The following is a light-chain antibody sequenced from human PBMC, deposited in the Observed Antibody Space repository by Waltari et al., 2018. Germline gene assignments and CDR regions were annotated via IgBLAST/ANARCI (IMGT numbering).Light chain of an antibody. Sequence: DIQMTQSPSSLSSSVGDRVTITCRASLSISGYLNWYQQKPGKAPNLLIYTASTLQSGVPSRFSGSGSGTDFTLTISSLQPEDFATYYCQQSYTTPRTFGQGTRVDIK. V-gene: IGKV1-39*01. CDR2: TAS. J-gene: IGKJ1*01. CDR1: LSISGY. CDR3: QQSYTTPRT.